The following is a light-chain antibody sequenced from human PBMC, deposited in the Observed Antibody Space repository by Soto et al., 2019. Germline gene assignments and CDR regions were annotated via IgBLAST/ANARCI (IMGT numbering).Light chain of an antibody. V-gene: IGKV1-12*01. Sequence: DIQMTQSPLSVSASVGDRVTITCRASQGIRSWLAWYQQKPGKAPKLLIYAAASLQSGVPSRFSGSGSGTDFTLIISSLQPEDFATYYCQQANSFPITCGQGTRLEI. CDR1: QGIRSW. CDR2: AAA. CDR3: QQANSFPIT. J-gene: IGKJ5*01.